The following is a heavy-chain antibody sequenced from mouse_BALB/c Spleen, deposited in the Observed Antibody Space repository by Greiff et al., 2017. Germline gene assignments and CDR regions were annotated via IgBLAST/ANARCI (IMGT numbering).Heavy chain of an antibody. CDR1: GFSLTSYG. J-gene: IGHJ3*01. CDR3: ARNKGYRYGWFAY. Sequence: VQLQQSGPGLVQPSQSLSITCTVSGFSLTSYGVHWVRQSPGKGLEWLGVIWSGGSTDYNAAFISRLSISKDNSKSQVFFKMNSLQANDTAIYYCARNKGYRYGWFAYWGQGTLVTVSA. D-gene: IGHD2-14*01. CDR2: IWSGGST. V-gene: IGHV2-2*02.